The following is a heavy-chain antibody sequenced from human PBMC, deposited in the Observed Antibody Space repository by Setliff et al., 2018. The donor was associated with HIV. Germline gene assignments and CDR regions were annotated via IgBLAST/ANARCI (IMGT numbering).Heavy chain of an antibody. J-gene: IGHJ3*02. D-gene: IGHD3-3*01. V-gene: IGHV1-8*02. CDR3: ARGLGALEWEKRVGDAFDI. Sequence: ASVKVSCKASGYTFTNYDVNWLRQATGQGLEWMGWMTPNSGNTGSAQKFQGRVSMTRNISISTAYMELRSLTSEDTAVYFCARGLGALEWEKRVGDAFDIWGQGTMVTVSS. CDR2: MTPNSGNT. CDR1: GYTFTNYD.